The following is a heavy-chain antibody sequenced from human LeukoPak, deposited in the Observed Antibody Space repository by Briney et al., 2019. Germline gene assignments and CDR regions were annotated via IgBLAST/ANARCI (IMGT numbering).Heavy chain of an antibody. CDR1: GGSISCGDYY. CDR2: IYYSGST. CDR3: ARVPVVTGAFDI. V-gene: IGHV4-30-4*01. D-gene: IGHD2-21*02. Sequence: PSQTLSLTCTVSGGSISCGDYYWSWIRQPPGKGLEWIGYIYYSGSTYYNPSLKSRVTISVDTSKNQFSLKLSSVTAADTAVYYCARVPVVTGAFDIWGQGTMVTVSS. J-gene: IGHJ3*02.